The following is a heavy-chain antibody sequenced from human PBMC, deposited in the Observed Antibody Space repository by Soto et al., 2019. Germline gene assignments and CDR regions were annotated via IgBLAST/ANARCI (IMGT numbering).Heavy chain of an antibody. CDR3: ARERRGYCSSTSCRLYPYYYYMDV. Sequence: PSVTLTLTCAVYGGSFSGYYWSWIRQPPGKWLEWLGEINHSGSTNYNPSLKSRVTISVDTSKNQFSLKLSSVTAADTAVYYCARERRGYCSSTSCRLYPYYYYMDVWGNGTTVTVSS. D-gene: IGHD2-2*01. CDR1: GGSFSGYY. J-gene: IGHJ6*03. V-gene: IGHV4-34*01. CDR2: INHSGST.